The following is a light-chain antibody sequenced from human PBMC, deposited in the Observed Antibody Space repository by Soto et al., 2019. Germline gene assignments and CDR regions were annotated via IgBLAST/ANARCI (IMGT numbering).Light chain of an antibody. V-gene: IGLV2-14*01. CDR2: KVS. CDR1: SSDVGSYNY. CDR3: TSPTPGSLYV. J-gene: IGLJ1*01. Sequence: QSVLTQPASESGSPGQSITISCTGTSSDVGSYNYVSWYQQYPGRVPKLLIYKVSNRPSGISNRFSGSKSGNTASLTISGLQAEDEADYFCTSPTPGSLYVFGSGIKLTVL.